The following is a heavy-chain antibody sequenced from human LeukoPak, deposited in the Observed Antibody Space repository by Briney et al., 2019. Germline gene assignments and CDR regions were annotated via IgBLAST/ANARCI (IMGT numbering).Heavy chain of an antibody. J-gene: IGHJ4*02. CDR3: AKTLRRNIVVVTALGG. D-gene: IGHD2-21*02. CDR1: GFSFTTYA. V-gene: IGHV3-23*01. Sequence: GGSLRLSCVASGFSFTTYAMAWVRQAPGKGLEWVSHISGSGGSTHYADSVKGRFTISRDNSKNTLYLQMNSLRAEDTAVYYCAKTLRRNIVVVTALGGWGQGTLVTVSS. CDR2: ISGSGGST.